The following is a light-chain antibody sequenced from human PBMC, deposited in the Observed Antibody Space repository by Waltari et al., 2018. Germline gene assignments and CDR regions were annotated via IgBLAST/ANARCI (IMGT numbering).Light chain of an antibody. CDR2: DTI. Sequence: QAVVTQEPSLTVSPGGTVTLTCASNTGAVTSDHYPYWFQQKPGQAPRTLIYDTINKDPLTTALFSGSLLGGKAALTLSGAQPEDEAVYYCLLYYSGPGVFGGGTKLTVL. CDR3: LLYYSGPGV. V-gene: IGLV7-46*01. CDR1: TGAVTSDHY. J-gene: IGLJ3*02.